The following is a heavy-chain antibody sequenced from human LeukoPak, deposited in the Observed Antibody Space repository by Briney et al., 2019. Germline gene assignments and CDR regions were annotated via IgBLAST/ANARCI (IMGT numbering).Heavy chain of an antibody. CDR2: ISGSGGST. CDR3: AKAVAARPIPMVPYYYMDV. D-gene: IGHD6-6*01. V-gene: IGHV3-23*01. J-gene: IGHJ6*03. Sequence: PGGSLRLSCAASGFTFSSYAMSWVRQAPGKGLEWVSAISGSGGSTYYADSVKGRFTISRDNSKNTLYLQMNSLRAEDTAVYYCAKAVAARPIPMVPYYYMDVWGKGTTVTVSS. CDR1: GFTFSSYA.